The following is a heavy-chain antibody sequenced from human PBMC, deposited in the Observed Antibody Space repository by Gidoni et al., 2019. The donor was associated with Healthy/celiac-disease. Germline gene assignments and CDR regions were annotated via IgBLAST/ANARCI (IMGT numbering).Heavy chain of an antibody. CDR2: IYYSGST. D-gene: IGHD3-22*01. J-gene: IGHJ6*03. CDR3: ARHVYDSSGYYYEGYYYYMDV. Sequence: QLQLQESGPGLVKPSETLSLTCTVSGGSISSSSYYWGWIRQPPGKGLEWIGSIYYSGSTYYNPSLKSRVTISVDTSKNQFSLKLSSVTAADTAVYYCARHVYDSSGYYYEGYYYYMDVWGKGTTVTVSS. CDR1: GGSISSSSYY. V-gene: IGHV4-39*01.